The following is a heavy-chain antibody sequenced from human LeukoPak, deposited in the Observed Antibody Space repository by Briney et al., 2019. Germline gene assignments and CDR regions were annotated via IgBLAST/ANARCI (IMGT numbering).Heavy chain of an antibody. J-gene: IGHJ3*02. V-gene: IGHV4-38-2*02. CDR2: IYHSGST. CDR3: ARDLLHRGYAFDS. Sequence: SETLSLTCTVSGYSISSGYYWGWIRQPPGKGLEWIGSIYHSGSTYYNPSLKSRVTISVDTSKNQFSLKLSSVTAADTAVYFCARDLLHRGYAFDSWGQGTMVIVSS. CDR1: GYSISSGYY. D-gene: IGHD5-12*01.